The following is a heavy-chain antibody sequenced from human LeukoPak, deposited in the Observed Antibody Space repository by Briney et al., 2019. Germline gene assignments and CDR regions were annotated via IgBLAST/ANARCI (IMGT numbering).Heavy chain of an antibody. J-gene: IGHJ4*02. CDR1: GFTFSDYY. D-gene: IGHD2-2*01. CDR2: ISSSGSTI. V-gene: IGHV3-11*01. Sequence: GRSLRLSCAASGFTFSDYYMSWIRQAPGKGLEWVSYISSSGSTIYYADSVKGRFTISRDNAKNSLYLQMNSLRAEDTAVYYCASGKYRGYCSSTSCYEAGYFDYWGQGTLVTVSS. CDR3: ASGKYRGYCSSTSCYEAGYFDY.